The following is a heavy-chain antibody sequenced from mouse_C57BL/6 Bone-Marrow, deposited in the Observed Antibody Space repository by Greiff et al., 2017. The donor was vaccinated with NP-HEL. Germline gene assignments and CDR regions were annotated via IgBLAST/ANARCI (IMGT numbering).Heavy chain of an antibody. Sequence: EVTLVESGGGLVKPGGSLKLSCAASGFTFSSYAMSWVRQTPEKRLEWVATISDGGSYTYYPDNVKGRFTISRDNAKNNLYLQMSHLKSEDTAMYYCADGSSPFAYWGQGTLVTVSA. CDR2: ISDGGSYT. CDR3: ADGSSPFAY. D-gene: IGHD1-1*01. CDR1: GFTFSSYA. V-gene: IGHV5-4*03. J-gene: IGHJ3*01.